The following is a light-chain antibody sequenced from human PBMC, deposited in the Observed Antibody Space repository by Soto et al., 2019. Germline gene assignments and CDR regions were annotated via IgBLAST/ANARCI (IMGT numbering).Light chain of an antibody. CDR2: WAS. V-gene: IGKV4-1*01. J-gene: IGKJ2*01. CDR3: HQYASTPPT. CDR1: QSVLYSSNNKNY. Sequence: DIVMTQSPDSLAVSLGERATINCKSSQSVLYSSNNKNYLAWYQQRPGQPPKLLIYWASTRESGVSDRFSGSGSGTDFTLTITSLQAEDVAVYYCHQYASTPPTFGQGTKLEIK.